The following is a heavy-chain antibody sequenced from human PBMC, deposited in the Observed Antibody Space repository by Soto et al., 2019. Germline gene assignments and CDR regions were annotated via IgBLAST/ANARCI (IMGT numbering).Heavy chain of an antibody. Sequence: TSETLSLTCTVSGGSIYTYSWTWIRQPAGKGLEWIGHIYSSGSANYNPSLKSRVSMSVDTSKNQFSLELNSVTAADTAAYYCATIVGANDYWGQGTLVTVSS. V-gene: IGHV4-4*07. J-gene: IGHJ4*02. CDR3: ATIVGANDY. CDR1: GGSIYTYS. D-gene: IGHD1-26*01. CDR2: IYSSGSA.